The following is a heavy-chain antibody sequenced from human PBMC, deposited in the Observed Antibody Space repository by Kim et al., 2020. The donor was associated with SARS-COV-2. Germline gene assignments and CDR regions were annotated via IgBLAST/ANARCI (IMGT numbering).Heavy chain of an antibody. D-gene: IGHD2-15*01. CDR3: TTDPWSFDI. CDR1: GFTFINAW. Sequence: GGSLRLSCAASGFTFINAWLNWVRQAPGKGLEWVGRIKNKGDGGTTDYAAPVKGRFTISRDDSKNTLYLQMNSLTTEDTAVYYCTTDPWSFDIWGQGTMVTVSS. CDR2: IKNKGDGGTT. V-gene: IGHV3-15*01. J-gene: IGHJ3*02.